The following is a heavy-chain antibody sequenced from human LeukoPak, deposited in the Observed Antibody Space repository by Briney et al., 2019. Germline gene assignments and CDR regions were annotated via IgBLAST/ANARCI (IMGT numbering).Heavy chain of an antibody. J-gene: IGHJ4*02. D-gene: IGHD5-12*01. CDR2: IYTSGSS. CDR3: ARVNSDYWPYYFDY. CDR1: GGSISSYY. Sequence: KPSETLSLTCTVSGGSISSYYWSWIRQPAGKGLEWIGRIYTSGSSNYNPSLKSRVTMSVDTSKNQFSLKLSSVTAADTAVYYCARVNSDYWPYYFDYWGQGTLVTVSS. V-gene: IGHV4-4*07.